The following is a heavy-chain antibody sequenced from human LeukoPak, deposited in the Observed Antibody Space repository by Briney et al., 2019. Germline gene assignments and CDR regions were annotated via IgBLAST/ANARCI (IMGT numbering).Heavy chain of an antibody. Sequence: SETLSLTCTVSGGSISSYYWSWIRHTPGKGMEWIGYIYYSGNTKYNPSPKSRVTISVDTSKNQFSLKLSSVTSAHTALYYCARARIPVRLGEFTFFDYWGQGTLVTVSS. V-gene: IGHV4-59*01. CDR3: ARARIPVRLGEFTFFDY. CDR2: IYYSGNT. CDR1: GGSISSYY. J-gene: IGHJ4*02. D-gene: IGHD3-10*01.